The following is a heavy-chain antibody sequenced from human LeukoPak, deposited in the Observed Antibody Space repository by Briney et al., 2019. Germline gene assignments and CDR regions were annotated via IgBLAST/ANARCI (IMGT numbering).Heavy chain of an antibody. J-gene: IGHJ5*02. D-gene: IGHD3-22*01. CDR3: ARGAGAYDSSGYYSS. V-gene: IGHV1-69*13. Sequence: SVKVSCKASGGTFSSYAISWVRQAPGQGLEWMGEIIPIFGTANYAQKFQGRVTITADESTSTAYMELSSLRSEDTAVYYCARGAGAYDSSGYYSSWGQGTLVTVSS. CDR1: GGTFSSYA. CDR2: IIPIFGTA.